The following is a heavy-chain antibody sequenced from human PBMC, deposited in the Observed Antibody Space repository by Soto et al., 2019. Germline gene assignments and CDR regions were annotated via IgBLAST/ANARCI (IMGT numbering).Heavy chain of an antibody. Sequence: GGSLRLSCAASGFTFSSYGMHWVRQAPGKGLEWVAVISYDGSNKYYADSVKGRFTISRDNSKNTLYLQMNSLRAEDTAVYYCAKDLLVSARPGYYYYGMDVWGQGTTVPVSS. D-gene: IGHD6-6*01. CDR2: ISYDGSNK. J-gene: IGHJ6*02. V-gene: IGHV3-30*18. CDR3: AKDLLVSARPGYYYYGMDV. CDR1: GFTFSSYG.